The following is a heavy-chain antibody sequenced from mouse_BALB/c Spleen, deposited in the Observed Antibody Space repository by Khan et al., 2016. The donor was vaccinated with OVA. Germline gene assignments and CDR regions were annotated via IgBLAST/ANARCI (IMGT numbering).Heavy chain of an antibody. Sequence: VELVESGPGLVAPSQSLSITCTVSGFSLTSYGVNWVRQPPGKGLEWLGVIWGDGSTNYHSALISRLSISKDNSKSQLFLKLNSLQTDDTATYYCAKWGDVYAVDYWGQGTSVTVSS. CDR3: AKWGDVYAVDY. D-gene: IGHD2-13*01. CDR2: IWGDGST. J-gene: IGHJ4*01. V-gene: IGHV2-3*01. CDR1: GFSLTSYG.